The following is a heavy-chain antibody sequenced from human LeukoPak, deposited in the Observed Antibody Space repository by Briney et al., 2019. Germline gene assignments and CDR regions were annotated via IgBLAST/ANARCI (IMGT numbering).Heavy chain of an antibody. CDR3: AQQGAYGSGTYGGFDY. V-gene: IGHV5-51*01. CDR2: IYPGDSDT. J-gene: IGHJ4*02. Sequence: GESLKISCQTSGYSFSTYWIGWVRQMPGKGLEWMGIIYPGDSDTKYDPSFQGQVTISVDKSNSTAYLQWSSLKASDTAMYYCAQQGAYGSGTYGGFDYWGQGTLVTVSS. CDR1: GYSFSTYW. D-gene: IGHD3-10*01.